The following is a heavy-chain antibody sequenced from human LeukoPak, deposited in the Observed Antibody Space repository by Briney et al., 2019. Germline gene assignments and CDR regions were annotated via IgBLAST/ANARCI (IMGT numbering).Heavy chain of an antibody. V-gene: IGHV1-24*01. CDR2: FDPEDGET. Sequence: GASVKVSCKVSGYTLTELSMHWVRQAPGKGLEWMGGFDPEDGETIYAQKFQGRVTMTEDTSTDTAYMELSSLRSEDTAVYYCAREHSSSWYPDDAFDIWGQGTMVTVSS. CDR3: AREHSSSWYPDDAFDI. J-gene: IGHJ3*02. D-gene: IGHD6-13*01. CDR1: GYTLTELS.